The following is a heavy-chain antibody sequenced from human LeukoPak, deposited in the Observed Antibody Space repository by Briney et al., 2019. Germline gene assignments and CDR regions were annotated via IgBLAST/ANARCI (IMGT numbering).Heavy chain of an antibody. CDR1: GFTFSSYA. V-gene: IGHV3-23*01. J-gene: IGHJ4*02. CDR2: ISGSGGST. CDR3: AKDVIAVAGTHRFDY. Sequence: GGSLRLSCAASGFTFSSYAMSWVRQAPGKGLEWVSAISGSGGSTYYADSVKGRFTISRDNSKNTPYLQMNSLRAEDTAVYYCAKDVIAVAGTHRFDYWGQGTLVTVSS. D-gene: IGHD6-19*01.